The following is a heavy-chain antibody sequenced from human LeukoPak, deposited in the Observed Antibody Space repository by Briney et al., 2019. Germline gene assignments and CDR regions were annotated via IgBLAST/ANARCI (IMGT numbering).Heavy chain of an antibody. CDR3: ARGGRGYSYGLVKYNWFDP. CDR1: GYTFTGYY. CDR2: INPNSGGT. J-gene: IGHJ5*02. D-gene: IGHD5-18*01. V-gene: IGHV1-2*04. Sequence: GASVTVSCTASGYTFTGYYMHWVRQAPGQGLEWMGWINPNSGGTNYAQKFQGWVTMTRDTSISTAYMELSRLRSDDTAVYYCARGGRGYSYGLVKYNWFDPWGQGTLVTVSS.